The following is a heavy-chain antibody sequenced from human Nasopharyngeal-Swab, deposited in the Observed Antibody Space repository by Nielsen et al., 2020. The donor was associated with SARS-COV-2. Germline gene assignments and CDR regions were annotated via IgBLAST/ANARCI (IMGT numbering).Heavy chain of an antibody. Sequence: ASVKVSCKASGYTFTGYYMHWVRQAPGQGLEWMGWINPNSGGTNYAQKFQGRVTMTRDTSISTAYMELSRLRSDDTAVYYCAREKTRSVTIFEVVIAWGQGTLVTVSS. D-gene: IGHD3-3*01. CDR2: INPNSGGT. J-gene: IGHJ4*02. CDR1: GYTFTGYY. CDR3: AREKTRSVTIFEVVIA. V-gene: IGHV1-2*02.